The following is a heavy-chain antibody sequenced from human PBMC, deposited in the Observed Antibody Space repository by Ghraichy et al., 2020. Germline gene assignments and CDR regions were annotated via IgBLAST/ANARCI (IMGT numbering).Heavy chain of an antibody. V-gene: IGHV3-53*01. D-gene: IGHD6-13*01. CDR2: IYSGGST. CDR1: GFTVSSNY. CDR3: ARGYRAAAETFDI. Sequence: GESLNISCAASGFTVSSNYMSWVRQAPGKGLEWVSVIYSGGSTYYADSVKGRFTISRDNSKNTLHLQMNSLRAEDTAVYYCARGYRAAAETFDIWGQGTMVTVSS. J-gene: IGHJ3*02.